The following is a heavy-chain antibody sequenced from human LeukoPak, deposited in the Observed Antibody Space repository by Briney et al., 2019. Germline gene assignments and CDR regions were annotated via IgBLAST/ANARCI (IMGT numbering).Heavy chain of an antibody. CDR3: AEPITPPYYYDSSGYYDAFDI. CDR1: GFTFSSYG. D-gene: IGHD3-22*01. V-gene: IGHV3-33*01. Sequence: GRSLRLSCAASGFTFSSYGMHWVRQAPGKGLEWVAVIWYDGSNKYYADSVKGRFTISRDNSKNTLYLQMNSLRAEDTAVYYCAEPITPPYYYDSSGYYDAFDIWGQGTMVTVSS. CDR2: IWYDGSNK. J-gene: IGHJ3*02.